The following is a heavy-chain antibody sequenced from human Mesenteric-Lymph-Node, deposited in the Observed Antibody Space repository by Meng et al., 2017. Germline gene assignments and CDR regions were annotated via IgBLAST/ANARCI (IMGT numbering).Heavy chain of an antibody. D-gene: IGHD6-19*01. CDR1: GFTFSDYY. J-gene: IGHJ6*02. CDR2: ISSSGSTI. V-gene: IGHV3-11*04. Sequence: GESLKISCAASGFTFSDYYMSWIRQAPGKGLEWVSYISSSGSTIYYADSVKGRFTISRDSSKNTLYLQMNSLRAEDTAVYYCARTYSSGWYVGYYYYYGMDVWGQGTTVTVSS. CDR3: ARTYSSGWYVGYYYYYGMDV.